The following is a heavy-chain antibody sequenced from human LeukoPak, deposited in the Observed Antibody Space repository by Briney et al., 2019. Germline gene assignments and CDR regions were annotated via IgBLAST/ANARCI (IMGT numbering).Heavy chain of an antibody. CDR1: GFTFSSYA. D-gene: IGHD1-26*01. Sequence: GSLRLSCAASGFTFSSYAMTWVRQAPGKGLEWVSVISGSGSSTYYADSVKGRFTISRDNSKDTLYLQMNSLRAEDTAVYYCAKGLPRKAWEPGYYGMDVWGQGTTVTVSS. CDR2: ISGSGSST. J-gene: IGHJ6*02. CDR3: AKGLPRKAWEPGYYGMDV. V-gene: IGHV3-23*01.